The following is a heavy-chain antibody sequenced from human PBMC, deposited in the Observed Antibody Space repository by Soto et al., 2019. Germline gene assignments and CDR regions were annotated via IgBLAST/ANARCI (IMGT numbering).Heavy chain of an antibody. CDR2: ISGSGGST. CDR1: GFTFSSYA. CDR3: AKDPGASSDWNGGLY. V-gene: IGHV3-23*01. Sequence: EVQLLESGGGLVQPGGSLRLSCAASGFTFSSYAMSWVRQAPGKGLEWVSAISGSGGSTYYADTVKGRFTISRDNSKNALYLQMNSLRAENTAVYYCAKDPGASSDWNGGLYWGQGTLVTVSS. J-gene: IGHJ4*02. D-gene: IGHD6-19*01.